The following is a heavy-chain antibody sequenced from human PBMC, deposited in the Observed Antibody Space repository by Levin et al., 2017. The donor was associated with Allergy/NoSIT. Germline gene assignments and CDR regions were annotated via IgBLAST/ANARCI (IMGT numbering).Heavy chain of an antibody. D-gene: IGHD2-2*01. CDR2: ISSSGSII. V-gene: IGHV3-48*03. CDR3: ARDLISLPGKVSAFYYYYAMDV. Sequence: LSLTCAASGFTFSSYEMNWVRQAPGKGLEWVSYISSSGSIIYYADSVKGRFTISRDNAKNSLYLQMNSLRAEDTAVYYCARDLISLPGKVSAFYYYYAMDVWGQGTTVTVSS. J-gene: IGHJ6*02. CDR1: GFTFSSYE.